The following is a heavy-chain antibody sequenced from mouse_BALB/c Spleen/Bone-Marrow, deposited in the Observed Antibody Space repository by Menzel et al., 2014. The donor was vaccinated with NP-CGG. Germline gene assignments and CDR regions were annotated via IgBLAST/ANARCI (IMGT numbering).Heavy chain of an antibody. J-gene: IGHJ3*01. V-gene: IGHV14-3*02. CDR2: IDPANGNT. CDR3: ANYYYGSSLFAY. D-gene: IGHD1-1*01. Sequence: DVKLVESGAELVKPGASVKLSCTASGFNIKDTYMHWVKQRPEQGLEWIGRIDPANGNTKYDPKFQDKATITADTSSNTAYLQLSSLTSEDTAVYYCANYYYGSSLFAYWGQGTLVTVSA. CDR1: GFNIKDTY.